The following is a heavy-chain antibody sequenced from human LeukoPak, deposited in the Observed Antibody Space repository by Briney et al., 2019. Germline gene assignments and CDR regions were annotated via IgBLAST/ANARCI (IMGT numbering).Heavy chain of an antibody. J-gene: IGHJ4*02. CDR1: GFTFSNYS. Sequence: PGGSLRLSCAASGFTFSNYSMNWVRQAPGKGLEWVSSISSSSSYIYYADSVKGRFTISRDNAKNSLYLQMNSLRAEDTAVYYCARDHGDGYNYFDYWGQGTLVTVSS. CDR2: ISSSSSYI. V-gene: IGHV3-21*01. CDR3: ARDHGDGYNYFDY. D-gene: IGHD5-24*01.